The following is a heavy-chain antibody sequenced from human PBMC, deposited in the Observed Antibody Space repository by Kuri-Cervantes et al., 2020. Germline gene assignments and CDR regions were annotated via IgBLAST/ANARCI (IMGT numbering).Heavy chain of an antibody. J-gene: IGHJ4*02. D-gene: IGHD6-19*01. CDR3: AKDGRYSSDWYFDY. Sequence: GGSLRLSCAASGFTFSSYAMSWVRQAPGKGLEWVSAISGSGGSTYYADSVKGRFTISRDNAKNSLYLQMNSLRAEDTAVYYGAKDGRYSSDWYFDYWGQGTLVTVSS. V-gene: IGHV3-23*01. CDR2: ISGSGGST. CDR1: GFTFSSYA.